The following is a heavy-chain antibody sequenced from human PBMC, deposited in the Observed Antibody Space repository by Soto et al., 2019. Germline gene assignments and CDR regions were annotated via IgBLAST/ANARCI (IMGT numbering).Heavy chain of an antibody. D-gene: IGHD2-2*01. CDR1: GFTFSSYS. V-gene: IGHV3-21*01. CDR2: ISSSSSYI. J-gene: IGHJ3*02. CDR3: ARGLRAVVPAANDAFDI. Sequence: GGSLRLSCAASGFTFSSYSMNWVRQAPGKGLEWVSSISSSSSYIYYADSVKGRFTISRDNAKNSLYPQMNSLRAEDTAVYYCARGLRAVVPAANDAFDIWGQGTMVTVSS.